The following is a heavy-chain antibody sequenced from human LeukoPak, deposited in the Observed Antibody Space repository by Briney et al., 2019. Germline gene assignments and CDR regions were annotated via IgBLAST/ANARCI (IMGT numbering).Heavy chain of an antibody. Sequence: SETLSLTCAVSGYSISSGYYWGWIRQPAGKGLEWIGRIYTSGSTNYNPSLKSRVTISVDTSKNQFSLKLSSVTAADTAVYYCARSLGYCSGGSCFDYWGQGTLVTVSS. CDR3: ARSLGYCSGGSCFDY. V-gene: IGHV4-38-2*01. CDR1: GYSISSGYY. CDR2: IYTSGST. D-gene: IGHD2-15*01. J-gene: IGHJ4*02.